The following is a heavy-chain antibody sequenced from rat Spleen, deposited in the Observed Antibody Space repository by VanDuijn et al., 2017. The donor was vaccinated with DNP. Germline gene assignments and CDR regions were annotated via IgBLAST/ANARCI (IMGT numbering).Heavy chain of an antibody. CDR1: GYSITNTYR. D-gene: IGHD1-1*01. CDR3: ARDHYSAPPFDY. J-gene: IGHJ2*01. Sequence: EVQLQESGPGLVKPSQSLSLTCSVTGYSITNTYRWNWIRKFPGDKLEWMGYINSVGSTNYNPSLNSRISITRDTSKNQFFLQLNSVTTEDTATYYCARDHYSAPPFDYWGQGVMVTVSS. CDR2: INSVGST. V-gene: IGHV3-3*01.